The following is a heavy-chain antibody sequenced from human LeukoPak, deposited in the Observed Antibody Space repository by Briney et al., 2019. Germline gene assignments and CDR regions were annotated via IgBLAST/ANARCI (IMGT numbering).Heavy chain of an antibody. J-gene: IGHJ4*02. CDR3: ARGGNSNPCDY. V-gene: IGHV1-18*01. CDR2: ITAYNGDT. D-gene: IGHD4-23*01. CDR1: GYTFTSYG. Sequence: ASVKVSCKASGYTFTSYGITWVRQAPGQGLEWMGWITAYNGDTNYAQKFQGRVTVTTDTSTSTAYMELRSLRPDDTAMYYCARGGNSNPCDYWGQGTLVSVTS.